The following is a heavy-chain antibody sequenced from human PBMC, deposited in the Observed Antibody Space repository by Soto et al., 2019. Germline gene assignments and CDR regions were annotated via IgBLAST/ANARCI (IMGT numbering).Heavy chain of an antibody. CDR2: IYYSGST. CDR1: GGSISSYY. V-gene: IGHV4-59*01. Sequence: QVQLQESGPGLVKPSETLSLTCTVSGGSISSYYWSWIRQPPGKGLEWIGYIYYSGSTNYNPSLNSRVTISVDTSKNQFSLKLSSVTAADTAVYYGARELEYSSSSVWFDPWGQGTLVTVSS. CDR3: ARELEYSSSSVWFDP. D-gene: IGHD6-6*01. J-gene: IGHJ5*02.